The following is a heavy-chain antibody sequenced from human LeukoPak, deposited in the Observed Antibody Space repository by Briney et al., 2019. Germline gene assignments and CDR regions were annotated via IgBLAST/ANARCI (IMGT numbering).Heavy chain of an antibody. D-gene: IGHD6-13*01. CDR2: IYYSGST. V-gene: IGHV4-59*12. J-gene: IGHJ4*02. CDR1: GGSISSYY. CDR3: ALSHDSSSWYFDY. Sequence: SETLSLTCTVSGGSISSYYWSWIRQPPGKGLEWIGYIYYSGSTNYNPSLKSRVTISVDTSKNQFSLKLSSVTAADTAVYYCALSHDSSSWYFDYWGQGTLVTVSS.